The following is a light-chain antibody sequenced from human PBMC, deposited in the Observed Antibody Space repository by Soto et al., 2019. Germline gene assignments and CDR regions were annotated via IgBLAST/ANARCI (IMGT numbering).Light chain of an antibody. V-gene: IGLV1-40*01. Sequence: QSVLTQPPSVSGAPGQRVTISCTGSSSNIGAGYDVHWYQQLPGTAPKLLIHGNSNRPSGVPDRFSGSKSGTSASLAITGLQAEDEADYYCQSYDISLSGYVFGTGTKLTVL. CDR3: QSYDISLSGYV. CDR1: SSNIGAGYD. J-gene: IGLJ1*01. CDR2: GNS.